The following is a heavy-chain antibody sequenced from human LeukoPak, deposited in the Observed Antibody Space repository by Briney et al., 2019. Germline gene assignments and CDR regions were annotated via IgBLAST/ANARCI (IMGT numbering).Heavy chain of an antibody. CDR3: ARGSYYTPDWFDP. V-gene: IGHV4-59*12. D-gene: IGHD3-10*01. CDR1: GGSISSYY. J-gene: IGHJ5*02. Sequence: PSETLSLTCTVSGGSISSYYWSWIRQPPGKGLEWIGYIYYSGSTNYNPSLKSRVTMSVDTSKNQFSLKLSSVTAADTAVYYCARGSYYTPDWFDPWGQGTLVTVSS. CDR2: IYYSGST.